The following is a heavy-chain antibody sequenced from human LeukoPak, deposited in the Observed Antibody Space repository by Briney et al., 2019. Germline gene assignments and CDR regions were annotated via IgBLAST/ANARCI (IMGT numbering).Heavy chain of an antibody. CDR3: ATDSGHSFSF. D-gene: IGHD3-10*01. Sequence: RGSLRLSCSASGFTFNTAWMYSVRQAPGEGLLCVSRIFIDGGDTPYADSAKGPFTMSRDKGKRTLCLQMDDLRAEDTAMYYCATDSGHSFSFWGQGTLDTVSS. CDR2: IFIDGGDT. V-gene: IGHV3-74*03. CDR1: GFTFNTAW. J-gene: IGHJ3*01.